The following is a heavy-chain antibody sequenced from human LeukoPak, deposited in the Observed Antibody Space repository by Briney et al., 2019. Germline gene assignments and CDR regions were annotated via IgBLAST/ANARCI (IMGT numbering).Heavy chain of an antibody. D-gene: IGHD7-27*01. CDR1: GYTFTSYG. CDR3: ARFWGTLGTSDY. Sequence: ASVKVSCKASGYTFTSYGISWVRQAPGQGLEWMGWISAYNGNTNYAQKLQGRVTMTTDTSTSTAYMELRSLRSDYAAVSYCARFWGTLGTSDYWGQGTLVTVSS. J-gene: IGHJ4*02. CDR2: ISAYNGNT. V-gene: IGHV1-18*01.